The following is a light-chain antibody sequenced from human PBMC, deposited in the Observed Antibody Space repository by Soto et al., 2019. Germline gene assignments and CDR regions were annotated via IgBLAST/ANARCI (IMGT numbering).Light chain of an antibody. Sequence: DVVMTQSPLSLPVTLGQPASISCRSSQSLVYSDGNTYVNWFQQRPGQSPRRLIYKVSNRDSGVPDRCSGSGSGSDFTLKISRVAAEDVGVYYCMQGTHWPPTFGQGTKVEI. CDR3: MQGTHWPPT. CDR2: KVS. J-gene: IGKJ1*01. CDR1: QSLVYSDGNTY. V-gene: IGKV2-30*01.